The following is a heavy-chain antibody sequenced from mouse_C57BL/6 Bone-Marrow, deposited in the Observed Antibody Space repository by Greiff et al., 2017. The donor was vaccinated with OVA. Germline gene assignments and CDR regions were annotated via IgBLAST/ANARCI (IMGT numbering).Heavy chain of an antibody. CDR1: GFTFSDYG. J-gene: IGHJ1*03. Sequence: EVQVVESGGGLVQPGGSLKLSCAASGFTFSDYGMAWVRQAPRKGPAWVAFISNLAYSIYYADTVTGRFTISRENAKNTLYLEMSSLRSEDTAMYYCARLTTRGYFDVWGTGTTVTVSS. CDR2: ISNLAYSI. D-gene: IGHD5-5*01. CDR3: ARLTTRGYFDV. V-gene: IGHV5-15*01.